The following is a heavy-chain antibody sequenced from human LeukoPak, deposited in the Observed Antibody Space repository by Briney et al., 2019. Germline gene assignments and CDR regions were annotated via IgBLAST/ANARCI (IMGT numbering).Heavy chain of an antibody. CDR2: INPNIGGT. CDR3: AREHYFYHMDG. CDR1: GYTFTSCG. V-gene: IGHV1-2*02. Sequence: ASVKVSCKASGYTFTSCGISWVRQAPGQGLEWMGWINPNIGGTNYAQKFQGRVTMTRDTSISTAYMELSRLRSDDTAVYYCAREHYFYHMDGWGEGTTVTVSS. J-gene: IGHJ6*03.